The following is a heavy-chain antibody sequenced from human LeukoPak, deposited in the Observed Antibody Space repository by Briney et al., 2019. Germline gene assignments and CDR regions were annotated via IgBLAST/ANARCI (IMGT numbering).Heavy chain of an antibody. D-gene: IGHD1-26*01. CDR3: VKDRLAVGARSKTGYFQH. J-gene: IGHJ1*01. Sequence: PGGSLRLSCSASGFTYSSYAMHWVRQAPGKGLEYVSAISSNGGSTYYADSVKGRFTISRDNSKNTLYLQMSSLRAEDTAVYYCVKDRLAVGARSKTGYFQHWGQGNLVTVSS. CDR2: ISSNGGST. CDR1: GFTYSSYA. V-gene: IGHV3-64D*09.